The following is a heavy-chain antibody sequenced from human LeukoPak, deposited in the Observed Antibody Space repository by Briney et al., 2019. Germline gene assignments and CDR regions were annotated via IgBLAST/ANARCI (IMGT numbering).Heavy chain of an antibody. CDR2: MNPNSGNT. Sequence: GASVKVSCKASGYTFTSYDINWVRQATGQGLEWMGWMNPNSGNTGYAQKFQGRVTMTRNTSISTAYMELSSLRSEDTAVYYCATLRDSSGWYSCNWFDPWGRGTLVTVSS. CDR3: ATLRDSSGWYSCNWFDP. D-gene: IGHD6-19*01. CDR1: GYTFTSYD. V-gene: IGHV1-8*01. J-gene: IGHJ5*02.